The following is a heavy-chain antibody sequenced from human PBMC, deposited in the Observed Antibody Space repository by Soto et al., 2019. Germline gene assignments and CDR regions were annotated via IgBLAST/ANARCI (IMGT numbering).Heavy chain of an antibody. CDR2: ISSNGGST. CDR1: GFTFSSYA. Sequence: GSLRLSCSASGFTFSSYAMHWVRQAPGKGLEYVSAISSNGGSTYYADSVKGRFTISRDNSKNTLYLQMSSLRAEDTAVYYCTIFGVVMSYYYGMDVWGQGTTVTVSS. V-gene: IGHV3-64D*06. D-gene: IGHD3-3*01. CDR3: TIFGVVMSYYYGMDV. J-gene: IGHJ6*02.